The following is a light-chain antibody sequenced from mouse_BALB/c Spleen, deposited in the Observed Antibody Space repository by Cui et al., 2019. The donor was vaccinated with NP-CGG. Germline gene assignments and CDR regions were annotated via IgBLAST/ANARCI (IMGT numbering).Light chain of an antibody. CDR1: TGAVTTSNY. Sequence: AVVTQDSALTTSPGETVTLTCRSSTGAVTTSNYANWVQEKPDHLFTGLIGGTNNRVPGVPARFSGSLIGDKAVLTITGAQTEDEAIYFCALWYSNHWVFGGGTKLTVL. V-gene: IGLV1*01. CDR3: ALWYSNHWV. J-gene: IGLJ1*01. CDR2: GTN.